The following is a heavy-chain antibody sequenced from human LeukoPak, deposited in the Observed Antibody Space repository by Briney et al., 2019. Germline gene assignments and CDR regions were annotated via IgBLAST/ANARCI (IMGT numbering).Heavy chain of an antibody. CDR2: ISDGGTHL. V-gene: IGHV3-30*18. CDR1: GFIFRNYG. D-gene: IGHD2-15*01. CDR3: AKDTGSRGDY. J-gene: IGHJ4*02. Sequence: GGSLRLSCAGSGFIFRNYGMHWVRQAPGQGLEWVAVISDGGTHLYYADSVKGRFTISRDNSESTMYLQMNSLRVEDTAVYYCAKDTGSRGDYWGQGTLVTVSS.